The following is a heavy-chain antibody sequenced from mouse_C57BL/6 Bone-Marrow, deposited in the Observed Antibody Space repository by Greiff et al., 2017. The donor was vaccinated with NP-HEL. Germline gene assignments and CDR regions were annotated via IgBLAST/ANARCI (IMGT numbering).Heavy chain of an antibody. CDR2: INPNYGTT. V-gene: IGHV1-39*01. CDR3: ARPSITTVVAHWYFDV. D-gene: IGHD1-1*01. J-gene: IGHJ1*03. Sequence: EVKLMESGPELVKPGASVKISCKASGYSFTDYNMNWVKQSNGKSLEWIGVINPNYGTTSYNQKFKGKATLTVDQSSSTAYMQLNSLTSEDSAVYYCARPSITTVVAHWYFDVWGTGTTVTVSS. CDR1: GYSFTDYN.